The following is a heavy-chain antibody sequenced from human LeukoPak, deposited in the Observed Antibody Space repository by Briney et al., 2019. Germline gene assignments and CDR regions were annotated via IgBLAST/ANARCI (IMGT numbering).Heavy chain of an antibody. V-gene: IGHV1-8*01. Sequence: ASVKVSCKASGYTFTSYDINWVRQATGQGLEWMGWMNPNSGNTAYAQKFQGRVTITRNTSISTVYMELSSLRSEDAAVYYCARLRPYSGFDYRGQGTLVTVSS. CDR1: GYTFTSYD. CDR2: MNPNSGNT. J-gene: IGHJ4*02. CDR3: ARLRPYSGFDY. D-gene: IGHD1-26*01.